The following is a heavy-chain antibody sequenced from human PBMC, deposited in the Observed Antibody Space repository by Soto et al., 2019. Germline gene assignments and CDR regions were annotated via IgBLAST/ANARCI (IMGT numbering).Heavy chain of an antibody. J-gene: IGHJ5*02. D-gene: IGHD5-12*01. Sequence: QVQLQESGPGLVKPSETLSLTCTVSGGSISRSYWSWIRQPPGKGLAWIAYIFDTGTTNYNPSLKSRVTISVDTSKNQFSLNLNSVTAADTAVSFCARHRGYSGYNSRDPWGQGAQVTVSS. CDR1: GGSISRSY. CDR3: ARHRGYSGYNSRDP. V-gene: IGHV4-59*08. CDR2: IFDTGTT.